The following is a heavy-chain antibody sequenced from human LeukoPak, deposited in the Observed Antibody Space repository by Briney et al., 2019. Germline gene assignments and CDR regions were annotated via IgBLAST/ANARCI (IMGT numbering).Heavy chain of an antibody. J-gene: IGHJ4*02. D-gene: IGHD6-19*01. CDR2: TSYNGNT. CDR3: ARHSGSGWQALGY. V-gene: IGHV1-18*04. CDR1: GYTFSNYG. Sequence: ASVKVSCKASGYTFSNYGISWVRQAPGLGLEWMGWTSYNGNTNYAQKFQDRVTMTSDTSTTTAYMELRSLESDDTAVYYCARHSGSGWQALGYWGQGTLVTVSS.